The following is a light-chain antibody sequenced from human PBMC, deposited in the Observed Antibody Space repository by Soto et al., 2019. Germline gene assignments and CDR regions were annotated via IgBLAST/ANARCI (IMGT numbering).Light chain of an antibody. Sequence: QPVLTQPPSASGSPGQSVTISCTGTSSDLGDYDYVSWYQQHPGKAPKLMIYEVNKRPSGVPDRFSGSKSGNTASLTVTGLQAEEEADYYCSSYAGSNNLIFGGGTKLTVL. J-gene: IGLJ2*01. CDR2: EVN. V-gene: IGLV2-8*01. CDR1: SSDLGDYDY. CDR3: SSYAGSNNLI.